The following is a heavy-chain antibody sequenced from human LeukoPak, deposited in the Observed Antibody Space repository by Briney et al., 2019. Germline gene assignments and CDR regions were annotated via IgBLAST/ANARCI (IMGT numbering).Heavy chain of an antibody. V-gene: IGHV4-31*03. CDR3: AREYRAGYYFDY. D-gene: IGHD3-10*01. J-gene: IGHJ4*02. CDR2: IYYSGST. CDR1: GGSISSGGYY. Sequence: SETLSLTCTVSGGSISSGGYYWSWIRQHPGKGLEWIGYIYYSGSTYYNPSLKSRVTISVDTSKNQSSLKLSSVTAADTAVYYCAREYRAGYYFDYWGQGTLVTVSS.